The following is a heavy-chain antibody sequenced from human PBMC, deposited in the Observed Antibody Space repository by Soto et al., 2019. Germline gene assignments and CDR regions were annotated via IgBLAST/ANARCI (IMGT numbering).Heavy chain of an antibody. V-gene: IGHV3-74*03. D-gene: IGHD2-2*01. J-gene: IGHJ4*02. CDR1: GFTFSSYW. CDR2: INSDGSST. Sequence: EVQLVESGGGLVQPGGSLRLSCAASGFTFSSYWMHWVRQAPGKGLVWVSRINSDGSSTTYADSVKGRFTISRDNAKNMLYLQMNSLRAEDTAVYYCARVETCSSTSCYSVFDYWGQGTLVTVSS. CDR3: ARVETCSSTSCYSVFDY.